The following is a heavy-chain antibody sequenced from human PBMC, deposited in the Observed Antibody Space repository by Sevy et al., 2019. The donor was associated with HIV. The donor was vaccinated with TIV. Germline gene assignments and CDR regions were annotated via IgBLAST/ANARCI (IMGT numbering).Heavy chain of an antibody. D-gene: IGHD5-18*01. J-gene: IGHJ3*02. CDR2: IKQDGSEK. Sequence: GGSLRLSCAASGXXFSSYWMSWVRXAPGKGLEWVANIKQDGSEKYYVDSVKGRFTISRDNAKNSLYLQMNSLRAEDTAVYYCARAADTAMVGPGXFDIWGQGTMVTVSS. CDR1: GXXFSSYW. V-gene: IGHV3-7*03. CDR3: ARAADTAMVGPGXFDI.